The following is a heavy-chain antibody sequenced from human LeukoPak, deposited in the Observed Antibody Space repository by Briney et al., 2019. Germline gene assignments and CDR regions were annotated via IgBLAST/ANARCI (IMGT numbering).Heavy chain of an antibody. J-gene: IGHJ4*02. Sequence: PGGSLRLSCAASGFTFSSYAVSWVRQAPGKGLEWVSGISGSGDSKYYADSVKGRFTISRDNTKNTLYLQMNSLRAEDTAVYYCARAPRTDWGWDFDYWGQGTLVTVSS. CDR1: GFTFSSYA. V-gene: IGHV3-23*01. D-gene: IGHD7-27*01. CDR2: ISGSGDSK. CDR3: ARAPRTDWGWDFDY.